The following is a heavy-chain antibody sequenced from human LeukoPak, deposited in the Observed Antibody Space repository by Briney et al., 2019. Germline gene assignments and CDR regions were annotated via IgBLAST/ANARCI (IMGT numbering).Heavy chain of an antibody. CDR2: IKSKTDGGTT. Sequence: GGSLRHSCAASGFTFSNAWMSWVRQAPGKGLEWVGRIKSKTDGGTTDYAAPVKGGFTISRDDSKNTLYLQMNSLKTEDTAVYYCTTYSCGGDCPIPDYWGQGTLVTVSS. D-gene: IGHD2-21*02. CDR1: GFTFSNAW. V-gene: IGHV3-15*01. J-gene: IGHJ4*02. CDR3: TTYSCGGDCPIPDY.